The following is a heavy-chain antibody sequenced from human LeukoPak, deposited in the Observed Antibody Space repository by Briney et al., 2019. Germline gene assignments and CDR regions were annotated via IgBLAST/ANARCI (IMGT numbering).Heavy chain of an antibody. CDR1: GGSISSYY. CDR2: IYYSGST. V-gene: IGHV4-59*01. J-gene: IGHJ6*03. CDR3: ARVAKASYYYYMDV. Sequence: SETLSLTCTVSGGSISSYYWSWIRQPPGKGLEWIGYIYYSGSTNYNPSLKSRVTISVDTSKNQFSLKLSSVTAADTAVYYCARVAKASYYYYMDVWGKGTTVTVSS.